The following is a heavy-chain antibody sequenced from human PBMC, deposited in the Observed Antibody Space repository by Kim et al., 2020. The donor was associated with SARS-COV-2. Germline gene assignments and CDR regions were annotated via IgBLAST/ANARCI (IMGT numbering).Heavy chain of an antibody. D-gene: IGHD2-2*01. J-gene: IGHJ4*02. CDR3: AKEVVALGRPCFDY. V-gene: IGHV3-23*01. Sequence: ADSVKGRFTISRDNTKNSLYLQMNSLRAEDTAVYYCAKEVVALGRPCFDYWGQGTLVTVSS.